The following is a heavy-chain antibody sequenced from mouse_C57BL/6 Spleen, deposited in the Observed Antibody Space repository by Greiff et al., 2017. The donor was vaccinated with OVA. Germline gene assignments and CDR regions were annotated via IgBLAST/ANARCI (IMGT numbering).Heavy chain of an antibody. J-gene: IGHJ4*01. V-gene: IGHV1-7*01. D-gene: IGHD1-1*01. CDR3: ARTKDYYGSSYVDYAMDY. CDR1: GYTFTSYW. Sequence: VQLQESGAELAKPGASVKLSCKASGYTFTSYWMHWVKQRPGQGLEWIGYINPSSGYTKYNQKFKDKATLTADKSSSTAYMQLSSLTYEDSAVYYCARTKDYYGSSYVDYAMDYWGQGTSVTVSS. CDR2: INPSSGYT.